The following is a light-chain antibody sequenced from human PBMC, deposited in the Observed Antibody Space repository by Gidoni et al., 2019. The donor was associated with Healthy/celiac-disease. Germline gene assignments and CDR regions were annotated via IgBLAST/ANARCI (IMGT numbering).Light chain of an antibody. Sequence: DIQMTQSPSSLSSSVGERVTITCRASQRISSYLNWYQQKPGKAPKLLIYAASSLQSGVPSRFSGSGSGTDFTLTISSLQPEDFATYYCQQSYSTPMYTFGQGTKLEIK. CDR3: QQSYSTPMYT. CDR1: QRISSY. J-gene: IGKJ2*01. V-gene: IGKV1-39*01. CDR2: AAS.